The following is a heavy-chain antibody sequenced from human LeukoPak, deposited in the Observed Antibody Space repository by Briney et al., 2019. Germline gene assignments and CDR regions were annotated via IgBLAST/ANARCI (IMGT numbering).Heavy chain of an antibody. V-gene: IGHV1-2*02. CDR1: GYTFTGYY. J-gene: IGHJ5*02. D-gene: IGHD2-15*01. CDR3: ARGSSVWQLLIVHWFEP. Sequence: ASVKVSFKASGYTFTGYYMHWVRQAPGQGLEWMGWINPNSGGTNYAQKFQGRVTMTRDTSISTAYMELSRLRSDDTAVYYCARGSSVWQLLIVHWFEPWGQGTLVTVSS. CDR2: INPNSGGT.